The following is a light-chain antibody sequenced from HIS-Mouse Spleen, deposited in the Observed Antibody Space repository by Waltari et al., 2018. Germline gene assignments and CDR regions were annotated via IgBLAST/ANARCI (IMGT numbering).Light chain of an antibody. CDR1: SLRGYY. CDR3: NSRDSSGNHVV. CDR2: GKN. V-gene: IGLV3-19*01. Sequence: SSELTQDPAVSVALGQTVRITFQGDSLRGYYASWYQQKPGQAPVLVIYGKNNRPSGIPDRFSGSSSGNTASLTITGAQAEDEADYYCNSRDSSGNHVVFGGGTKLTVL. J-gene: IGLJ2*01.